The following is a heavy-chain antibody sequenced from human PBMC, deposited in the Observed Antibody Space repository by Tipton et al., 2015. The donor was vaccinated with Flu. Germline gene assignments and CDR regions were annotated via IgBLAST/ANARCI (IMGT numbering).Heavy chain of an antibody. V-gene: IGHV4-39*07. J-gene: IGHJ4*02. Sequence: TLSLTCTVSGGSISSSSYYWGWIRQPPGKGLEWIGSIYYSGSTYYNPSLKSRVTISVDTSKNQFSLKLSSLTAADTAVYYCARDRYSSGWYDYWGQGTLVTVSS. CDR1: GGSISSSSYY. CDR3: ARDRYSSGWYDY. D-gene: IGHD6-19*01. CDR2: IYYSGST.